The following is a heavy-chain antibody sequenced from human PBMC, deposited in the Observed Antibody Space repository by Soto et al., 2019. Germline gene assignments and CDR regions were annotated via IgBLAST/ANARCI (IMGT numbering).Heavy chain of an antibody. CDR1: EITFSRCL. CDR3: ARDPLSYGDYAQTYWYFDL. CDR2: ISQDGTDT. J-gene: IGHJ2*01. Sequence: EAQLVESGGGLVQPGGSLRLSCGASEITFSRCLMSWVRQAPGKGLERVASISQDGTDTDYVDSVKGRFAISRDNPKNSLYLQMNSLRADDTAVYYCARDPLSYGDYAQTYWYFDLWGRGTRVTVSS. D-gene: IGHD4-17*01. V-gene: IGHV3-7*01.